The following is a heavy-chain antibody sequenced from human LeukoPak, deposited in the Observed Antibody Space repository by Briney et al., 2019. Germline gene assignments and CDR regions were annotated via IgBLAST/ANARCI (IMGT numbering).Heavy chain of an antibody. CDR2: IYYSGST. D-gene: IGHD4-17*01. J-gene: IGHJ3*02. V-gene: IGHV4-59*08. Sequence: SESVSLTCTVSGVSISGYYWSWIRQPPGKGLEWIGYIYYSGSTNYNPSLKSRVTISVDTSKNQFSLKLNSVTAADTAVYYCARHASGDNGNAFDMWGQGTMATVSS. CDR3: ARHASGDNGNAFDM. CDR1: GVSISGYY.